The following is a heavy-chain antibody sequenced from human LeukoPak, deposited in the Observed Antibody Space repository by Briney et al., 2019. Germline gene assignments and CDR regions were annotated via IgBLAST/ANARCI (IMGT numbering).Heavy chain of an antibody. CDR1: GYTFTDYY. CDR2: VDPRFHKT. D-gene: IGHD3-10*01. V-gene: IGHV1-69-2*01. CDR3: AILYYYGSGNFLDT. J-gene: IGHJ5*02. Sequence: GASVNVSCKASGYTFTDYYIHWLQQVPGKGFEWMGRVDPRFHKTEYAEKFQGRVTINADTSLDTVSMTLSSLRSEDTAFYYCAILYYYGSGNFLDTWGRGTLVTVSS.